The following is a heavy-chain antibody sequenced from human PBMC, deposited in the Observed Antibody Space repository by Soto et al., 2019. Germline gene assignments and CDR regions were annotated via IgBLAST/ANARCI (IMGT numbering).Heavy chain of an antibody. J-gene: IGHJ4*02. CDR3: AREYYSSSWYGSESFHPTTY. Sequence: GGSLRLSCAASGFTVSSNYMSWVRQAPGKGLEWVSVIYSGGSTYYADSVKGRFTISRDNSKNTLYLQMNSLRAEDTAVYYCAREYYSSSWYGSESFHPTTYWGQGTLVTVSS. V-gene: IGHV3-66*01. D-gene: IGHD6-13*01. CDR2: IYSGGST. CDR1: GFTVSSNY.